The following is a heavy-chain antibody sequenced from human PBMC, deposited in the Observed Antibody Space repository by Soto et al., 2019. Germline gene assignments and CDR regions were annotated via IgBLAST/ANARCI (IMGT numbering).Heavy chain of an antibody. CDR1: GFSLTTSGMC. D-gene: IGHD4-17*01. CDR2: IDWDDGK. CDR3: ARITQGDYFWFDP. V-gene: IGHV2-70*01. J-gene: IGHJ5*02. Sequence: SGPTLVNPTQTLTLTCSFSGFSLTTSGMCVGWIRQPPGKALEWLALIDWDDGKFYSPSLKTRLTISKDTSKNQVVLTMTNMEPVDTATYFCARITQGDYFWFDPWGPGTLVTVSS.